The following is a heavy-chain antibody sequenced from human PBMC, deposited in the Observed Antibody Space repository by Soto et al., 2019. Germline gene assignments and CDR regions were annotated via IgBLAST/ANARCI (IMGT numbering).Heavy chain of an antibody. J-gene: IGHJ4*02. Sequence: EVYLVESGGGVVRPGGSLRLSCAASGFGFDEYGMSWVRQGPGKGLEWVSGINRHGDSTGYADSVKGRFTISRDNANNSLYLQMIGLRAEDTAFYYCARDHRWGYEYGDYGDSWGQGTLVTVSS. V-gene: IGHV3-20*04. CDR2: INRHGDST. D-gene: IGHD4-17*01. CDR3: ARDHRWGYEYGDYGDS. CDR1: GFGFDEYG.